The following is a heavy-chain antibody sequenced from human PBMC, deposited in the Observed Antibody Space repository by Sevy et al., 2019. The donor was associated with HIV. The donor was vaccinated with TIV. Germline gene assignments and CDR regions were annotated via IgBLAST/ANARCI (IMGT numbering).Heavy chain of an antibody. Sequence: SETLSLTCTVSGGSISSGDFYWSWIRQPPGKGLEWIGYIYYSGSTYYNPSLKSRVTISVDTSKNQFSLKLSSVTAADTAVYYCARVRLRVGGFDYWGQGTLVTVSS. D-gene: IGHD3-16*01. CDR1: GGSISSGDFY. J-gene: IGHJ4*02. CDR3: ARVRLRVGGFDY. V-gene: IGHV4-30-4*01. CDR2: IYYSGST.